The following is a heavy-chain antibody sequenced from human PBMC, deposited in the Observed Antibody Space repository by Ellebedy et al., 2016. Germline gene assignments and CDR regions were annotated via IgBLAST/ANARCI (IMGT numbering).Heavy chain of an antibody. J-gene: IGHJ5*02. Sequence: ASVKVSCKASGGTFSSYAISWVRQAPGQGLEWMGRIIPILGIANYAQKFQGRVTITADKSTSTAYMELSSLRSEDTAVYYCARSFFRGRHGGLGFDPWGQGTLVTVSS. D-gene: IGHD3-10*01. V-gene: IGHV1-69*04. CDR1: GGTFSSYA. CDR2: IIPILGIA. CDR3: ARSFFRGRHGGLGFDP.